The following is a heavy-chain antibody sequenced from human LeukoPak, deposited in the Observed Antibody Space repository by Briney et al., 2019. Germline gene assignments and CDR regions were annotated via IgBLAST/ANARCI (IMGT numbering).Heavy chain of an antibody. CDR3: ARPPGYSGSPRTHIDSCYYWYFDL. D-gene: IGHD2-15*01. CDR1: GYTFNSYE. CDR2: MNPDSGDI. Sequence: ASVKVSCKASGYTFNSYEINWVRQATGQRLEWMGWMNPDSGDIGYAQKFQGRVTMTRDTSISTAYMELNSLSSEDTAVYYCARPPGYSGSPRTHIDSCYYWYFDLWGRGTLVTVSS. V-gene: IGHV1-8*01. J-gene: IGHJ2*01.